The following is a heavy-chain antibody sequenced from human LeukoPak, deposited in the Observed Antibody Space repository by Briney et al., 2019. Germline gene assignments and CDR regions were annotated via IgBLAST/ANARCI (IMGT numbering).Heavy chain of an antibody. CDR1: GYTLT. CDR3: ATRGAQDAFDI. CDR2: INAGNGNT. V-gene: IGHV1-3*01. J-gene: IGHJ3*02. D-gene: IGHD1-26*01. Sequence: ASVKVSCKASGYTLTMHWVRQAPGQRLEWMGWINAGNGNTKYSQKFQGRVTITRDTSASTAYMELSSLRSEDTAVYYCATRGAQDAFDIWGQGTMVTVSS.